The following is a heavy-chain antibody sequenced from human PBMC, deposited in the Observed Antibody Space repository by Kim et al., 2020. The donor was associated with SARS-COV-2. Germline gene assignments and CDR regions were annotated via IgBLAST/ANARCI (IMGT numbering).Heavy chain of an antibody. V-gene: IGHV1-24*01. D-gene: IGHD2-15*01. Sequence: ASVKVSCEVSGYTLTELSMHWVRQAPGKGLEWMGGFDPEDGETIYAQKFQGRVTMTEDTSTDTAYMELSSLRSEDTAVYYCATGVDCSGGSCLNWGQGTLVTVSS. CDR2: FDPEDGET. J-gene: IGHJ4*02. CDR3: ATGVDCSGGSCLN. CDR1: GYTLTELS.